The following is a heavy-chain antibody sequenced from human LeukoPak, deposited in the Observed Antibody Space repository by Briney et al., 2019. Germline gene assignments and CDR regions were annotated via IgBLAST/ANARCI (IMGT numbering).Heavy chain of an antibody. J-gene: IGHJ6*02. CDR2: INHSGST. D-gene: IGHD2-2*01. CDR3: ARGRRIVVVPAAPRFGMDV. CDR1: GGSISSGGYY. Sequence: SQTLSLTCAVSGGSISSGGYYWSWIRQPPGKGLEWIGEINHSGSTNYNPSLKSRVTISVDTSKNQFSLKLSSVTAADTAVYYCARGRRIVVVPAAPRFGMDVWGQGTTVTVSS. V-gene: IGHV4-30-2*01.